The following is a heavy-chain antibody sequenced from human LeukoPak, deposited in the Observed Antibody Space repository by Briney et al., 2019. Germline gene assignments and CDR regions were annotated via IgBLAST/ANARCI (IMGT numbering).Heavy chain of an antibody. CDR3: AKDPNGDYVVAFDG. Sequence: GGSLRLSCAPSGFTINIYAMTWVRQAPGKGLEWVSSITVNGGGISYADSVKGRFHLSRDSSKNKLYLQKKRLRGEDTAVYYCAKDPNGDYVVAFDGWHQGTRVSVS. CDR1: GFTINIYA. V-gene: IGHV3-23*01. D-gene: IGHD4-17*01. J-gene: IGHJ3*01. CDR2: ITVNGGGI.